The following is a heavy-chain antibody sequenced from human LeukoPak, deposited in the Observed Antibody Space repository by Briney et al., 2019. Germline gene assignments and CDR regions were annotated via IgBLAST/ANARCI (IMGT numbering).Heavy chain of an antibody. V-gene: IGHV3-21*01. CDR1: GFTFSSYS. CDR2: ISSSSSYI. D-gene: IGHD2-15*01. J-gene: IGHJ4*02. CDR3: ARDPHPRDVVVRFDY. Sequence: GGSLRLSCAASGFTFSSYSMNWVRQAPGKGLEWVSSISSSSSYIYYADSVKGRFTISRDNAKNSLYLQMNNLRAEDTAVYYCARDPHPRDVVVRFDYWGQGTLVTVSS.